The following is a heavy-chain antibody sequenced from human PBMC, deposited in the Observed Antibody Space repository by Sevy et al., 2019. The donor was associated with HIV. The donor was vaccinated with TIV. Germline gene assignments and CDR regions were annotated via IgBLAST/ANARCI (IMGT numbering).Heavy chain of an antibody. D-gene: IGHD3-22*01. J-gene: IGHJ4*02. V-gene: IGHV1-24*01. CDR1: GYTFTNYH. CDR2: FDPEDGET. CDR3: ASAREYYSDNSGYFDY. Sequence: ASVKVSCKASGYTFTNYHITWVRQAPGQGLEWMGRFDPEDGETIYAQKFQGRFIMTEDTSTDTAYMELRGLTSDDTAVYYCASAREYYSDNSGYFDYWGQGTRVTVSS.